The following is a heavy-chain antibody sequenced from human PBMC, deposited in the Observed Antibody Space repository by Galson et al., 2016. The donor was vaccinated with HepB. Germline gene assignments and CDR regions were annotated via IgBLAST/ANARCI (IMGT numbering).Heavy chain of an antibody. CDR1: GGPVGSASYF. CDR3: AREKLSDSSGYSSNRYYFDF. V-gene: IGHV4-61*01. CDR2: IYYSDTT. J-gene: IGHJ4*02. D-gene: IGHD3-22*01. Sequence: SETLSLTCTVSGGPVGSASYFWSWIRQPPGKGLEWIGYIYYSDTTNYNPSLKSRVTISVDTSKNQFSLKLSSVTAADTAVYYCAREKLSDSSGYSSNRYYFDFWGQGTLVTVSS.